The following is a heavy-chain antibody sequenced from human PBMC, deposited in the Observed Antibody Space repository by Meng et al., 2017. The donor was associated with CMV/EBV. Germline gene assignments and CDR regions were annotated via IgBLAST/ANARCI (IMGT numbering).Heavy chain of an antibody. CDR2: ISSSGSTI. CDR1: GFTFSSYE. Sequence: GGSLRLSCAASGFTFSSYEMNWVRQAPGKGLEWVSYISSSGSTIHYADSVKGRFTISRDNAKNSLYLQMNSLRAEDTAVYYCARGVAAAFWFDPWGQGTLVTVSS. D-gene: IGHD6-13*01. J-gene: IGHJ5*02. V-gene: IGHV3-48*03. CDR3: ARGVAAAFWFDP.